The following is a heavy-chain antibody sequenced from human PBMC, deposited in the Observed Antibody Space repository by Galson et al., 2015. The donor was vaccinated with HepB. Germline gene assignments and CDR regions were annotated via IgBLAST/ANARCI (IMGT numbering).Heavy chain of an antibody. CDR1: RFSFSDYS. CDR3: AKDLGDYFDY. V-gene: IGHV3-30-3*02. CDR2: ISDDGSNR. D-gene: IGHD2-15*01. J-gene: IGHJ4*02. Sequence: SLRLSCAVSRFSFSDYSMHWVRQAPGKGLEWVATISDDGSNRYYADSVKGRFTISRDNSKNTLFLQMNSLTTEDTSVYYCAKDLGDYFDYWGQGTLVAVSS.